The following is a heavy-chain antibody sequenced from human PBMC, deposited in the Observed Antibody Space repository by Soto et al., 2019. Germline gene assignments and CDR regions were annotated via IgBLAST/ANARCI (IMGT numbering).Heavy chain of an antibody. J-gene: IGHJ5*02. V-gene: IGHV1-18*01. CDR1: GYTFTSYG. D-gene: IGHD6-19*01. Sequence: QVQLVQSGAEVKKPGASVKVSCKASGYTFTSYGISWVRQAPGQGLEWMGWISAYNGNTNYAQKLQGRVTMTTDTSTSTADMELRSLRSDDTAVYYCARRSGYSSGWFKKGGNWFDPWGQGTLVTVSS. CDR3: ARRSGYSSGWFKKGGNWFDP. CDR2: ISAYNGNT.